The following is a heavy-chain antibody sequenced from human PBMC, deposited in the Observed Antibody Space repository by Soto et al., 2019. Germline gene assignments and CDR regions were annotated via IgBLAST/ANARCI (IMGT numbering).Heavy chain of an antibody. D-gene: IGHD5-18*01. Sequence: SVKVSCKASGGTFSSYAISWVRQAPGQGLEWMGGIIPIFGTANYAQKFQGRVTITADESTSTVYMELSSLRSEDTAVYYCAREGPEDTAMPKRAFHYWGQGTLVTGSS. CDR1: GGTFSSYA. CDR2: IIPIFGTA. CDR3: AREGPEDTAMPKRAFHY. V-gene: IGHV1-69*13. J-gene: IGHJ4*02.